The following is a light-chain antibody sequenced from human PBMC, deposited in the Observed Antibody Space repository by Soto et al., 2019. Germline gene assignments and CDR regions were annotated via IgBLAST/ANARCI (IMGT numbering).Light chain of an antibody. J-gene: IGKJ4*01. V-gene: IGKV2-30*02. CDR2: KVS. CDR1: QSLVHSDGNTY. CDR3: MQVTHGPRS. Sequence: DVVVTQSPLSLPVIFGQPASISCRSSQSLVHSDGNTYLNWFQQRPGHSPRRLIYKVSERNAGVPDRVRGSGSHTNFSLKISRVESEHAEVSLCMQVTHGPRSFGEGTKAEPK.